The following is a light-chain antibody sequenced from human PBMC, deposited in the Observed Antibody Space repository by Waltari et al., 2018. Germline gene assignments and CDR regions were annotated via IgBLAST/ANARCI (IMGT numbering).Light chain of an antibody. J-gene: IGKJ1*01. CDR3: QKYVNLPAT. CDR2: HAS. V-gene: IGKV3-20*01. Sequence: IVLTQSPGSLSLSPGERATLSCKASQSVAKYLAWYQQKPGQAPRLLIYHASIRATGIPDRFSGSVYGTDFSLTISRLEPEDFAVYFCQKYVNLPATFGQGTTVEV. CDR1: QSVAKY.